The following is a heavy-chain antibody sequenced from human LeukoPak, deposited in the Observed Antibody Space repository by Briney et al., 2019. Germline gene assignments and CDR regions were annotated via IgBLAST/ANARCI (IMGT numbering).Heavy chain of an antibody. D-gene: IGHD6-19*01. V-gene: IGHV7-4-1*02. CDR2: INTNTGNP. J-gene: IGHJ4*02. CDR3: ARSQRIAVAAPFGY. CDR1: GYTFTSHA. Sequence: ASVNVSCKASGYTFTSHAMNWVRQAAGQGLERMGWINTNTGNPTYAQGFTGRFVFSLDTSVSTAYLQISSLKAEDTAVYYCARSQRIAVAAPFGYWGQGTLVTVSS.